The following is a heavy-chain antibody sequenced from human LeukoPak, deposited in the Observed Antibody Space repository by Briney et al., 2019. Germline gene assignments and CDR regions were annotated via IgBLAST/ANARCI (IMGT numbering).Heavy chain of an antibody. V-gene: IGHV1-69*13. CDR2: IIPIFGTA. D-gene: IGHD5-18*01. CDR1: GGTFSSYA. J-gene: IGHJ4*02. Sequence: SVKVSCKASGGTFSSYAISWVRQAPGQGLEWMGGIIPIFGTANYAQKFQGRVTITADESTSTAYMELSRLRSDDTAVYYCARGRGPYSYGYGYGNYWGQGTLVTVSS. CDR3: ARGRGPYSYGYGYGNY.